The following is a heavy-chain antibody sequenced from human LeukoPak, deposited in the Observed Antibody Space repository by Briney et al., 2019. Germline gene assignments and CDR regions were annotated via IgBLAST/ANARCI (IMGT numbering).Heavy chain of an antibody. V-gene: IGHV1-18*01. CDR1: GYTLTSYG. CDR2: ISAYNGNT. Sequence: ASVKVSCKASGYTLTSYGISWVRQAPGQGLEWMGWISAYNGNTNYAQKLQGRVTMTTDTSTSTAYMELRSLRSDDTAVYYCARDGDDFWSGPYYFDYWDQGTLVTVSS. J-gene: IGHJ4*02. D-gene: IGHD3-3*01. CDR3: ARDGDDFWSGPYYFDY.